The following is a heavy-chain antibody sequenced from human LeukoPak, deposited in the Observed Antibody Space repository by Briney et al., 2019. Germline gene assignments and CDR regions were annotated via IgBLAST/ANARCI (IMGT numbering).Heavy chain of an antibody. CDR3: ARVDTVMAYYFDL. CDR1: GFTVSTNC. D-gene: IGHD5-18*01. J-gene: IGHJ4*02. V-gene: IGHV3-53*04. Sequence: GGSQRLSCAASGFTVSTNCMTWVRQAPGKGLEWVSTIYSGGTTYYADSVMGRFTISRHNSRNTLYLQMNSLRAEDTAVYYCARVDTVMAYYFDLWGQGTLVTVSS. CDR2: IYSGGTT.